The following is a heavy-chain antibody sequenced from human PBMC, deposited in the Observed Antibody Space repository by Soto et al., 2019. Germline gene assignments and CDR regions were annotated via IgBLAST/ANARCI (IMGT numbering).Heavy chain of an antibody. V-gene: IGHV1-18*01. CDR3: ARAGPPPYYYYGLDV. Sequence: QVQLVQSGAEVKKPGVSVKVSCKASGYTFSTYGISWVRQAPGQGLDWMGWISSYNGDTNYAQKFQGRVTMTTDTPTSPPYRERRTLPSDDTAVYYGARAGPPPYYYYGLDVGGKGTTVTVSS. CDR2: ISSYNGDT. CDR1: GYTFSTYG. J-gene: IGHJ6*04.